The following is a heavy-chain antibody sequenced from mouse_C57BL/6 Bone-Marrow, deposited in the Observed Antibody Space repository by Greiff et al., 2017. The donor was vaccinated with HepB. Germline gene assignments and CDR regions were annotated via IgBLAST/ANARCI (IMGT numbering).Heavy chain of an antibody. CDR2: IYPRSGNT. CDR3: ACYYGSSLGYFDV. CDR1: GYTFTSYG. D-gene: IGHD1-1*01. V-gene: IGHV1-81*01. Sequence: QVQLQQSGAELARPGASVKLSCKASGYTFTSYGISWVKQRTGQGLEWIGEIYPRSGNTYYNEKFKGKATLTADKSSSTAYMELRSLTSEDSAVYFCACYYGSSLGYFDVWGTGTTVTVSS. J-gene: IGHJ1*03.